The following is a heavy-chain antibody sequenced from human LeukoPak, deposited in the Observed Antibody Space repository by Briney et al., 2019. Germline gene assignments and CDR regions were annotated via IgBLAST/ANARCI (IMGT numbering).Heavy chain of an antibody. CDR2: INLNSGYT. V-gene: IGHV1-2*02. CDR1: GYTFTGYF. D-gene: IGHD4-11*01. CDR3: AAALDPDYSMISDF. Sequence: ASVKVSCKASGYTFTGYFMHWVRQAPGQGLQWLVWINLNSGYTNYARRFQGRVTMTRDTSITTAYMEMRGLRSDDTAVYYCAAALDPDYSMISDFWGQGTLVTVSS. J-gene: IGHJ4*02.